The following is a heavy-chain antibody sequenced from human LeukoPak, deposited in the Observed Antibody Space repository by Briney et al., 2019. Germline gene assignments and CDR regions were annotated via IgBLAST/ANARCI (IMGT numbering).Heavy chain of an antibody. V-gene: IGHV1-24*01. D-gene: IGHD3-9*01. CDR1: GYTLTELS. CDR2: FDPEDGET. J-gene: IGHJ4*02. CDR3: ATDPSGVPLTGYPY. Sequence: ASVKVSCKVSGYTLTELSMHWVRQAPGKGLEWTGGFDPEDGETIYAQKFQGRVTMTEDTSTDTAYMELSSLRSEDTAVYYCATDPSGVPLTGYPYWGQGTLVTVSS.